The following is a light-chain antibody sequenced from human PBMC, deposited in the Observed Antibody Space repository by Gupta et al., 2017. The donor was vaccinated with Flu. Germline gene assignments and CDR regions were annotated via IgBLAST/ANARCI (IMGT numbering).Light chain of an antibody. CDR1: PSVSSN. V-gene: IGKV3-15*01. Sequence: ATLSVSPGERATFSCRASPSVSSNLAWYQQKPGQAPRLLIYGASTRATGISARFSGSGSGTEFTLTISSLQSEDFAVYYCQQYNIWPLWTFGQGTKVEIK. J-gene: IGKJ1*01. CDR3: QQYNIWPLWT. CDR2: GAS.